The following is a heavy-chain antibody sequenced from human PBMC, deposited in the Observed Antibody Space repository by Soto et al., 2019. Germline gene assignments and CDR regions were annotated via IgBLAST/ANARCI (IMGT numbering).Heavy chain of an antibody. V-gene: IGHV3-48*01. CDR1: GFTFSSYS. D-gene: IGHD6-19*01. Sequence: EVQLVESGGGLVQPGGSLRLSCAASGFTFSSYSMNWVRQAPGKGLEWVSYISSSSSTIYYADSVKGRFTISRDNAKNSLYLQMSSLRAEDTAVYYCASQSWQWLEWGYWGQGALVTVSS. CDR2: ISSSSSTI. J-gene: IGHJ4*02. CDR3: ASQSWQWLEWGY.